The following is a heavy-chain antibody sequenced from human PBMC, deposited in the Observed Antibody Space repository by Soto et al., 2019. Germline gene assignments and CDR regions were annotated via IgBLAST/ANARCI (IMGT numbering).Heavy chain of an antibody. Sequence: TLSLTCTVSGGSMRNYFWTWIRQPPGKRLEWIGYIHYSGATSFFPSYNPSLRSRVTISEDTSKNQFSLKLLSVTTADTAVYFCAAGEASSRNLAPYYLDFWGQGTLVTVSS. J-gene: IGHJ4*02. CDR3: AAGEASSRNLAPYYLDF. V-gene: IGHV4-59*01. CDR2: IHYSGAT. D-gene: IGHD6-13*01. CDR1: GGSMRNYF.